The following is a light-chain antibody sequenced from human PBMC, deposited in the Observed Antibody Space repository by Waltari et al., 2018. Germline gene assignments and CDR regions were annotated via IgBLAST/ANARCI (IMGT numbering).Light chain of an antibody. CDR1: SSDVGGYNY. Sequence: QSALTQPPSASGSPGQSVTIPCTGTSSDVGGYNYVSWYQQHPGKAPKLMIYEVSKRRSGVPERFSGAKSGNTASLTVSGLQAEEEAVYYCSSYAGSNKNVVFGGGTKLTVL. CDR2: EVS. V-gene: IGLV2-8*01. CDR3: SSYAGSNKNVV. J-gene: IGLJ2*01.